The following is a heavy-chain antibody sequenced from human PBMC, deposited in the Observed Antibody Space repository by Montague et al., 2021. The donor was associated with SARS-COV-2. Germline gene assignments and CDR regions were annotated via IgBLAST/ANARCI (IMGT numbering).Heavy chain of an antibody. V-gene: IGHV4-39*01. CDR1: GGSISRSNYY. CDR3: ATVGAAAGFDF. J-gene: IGHJ4*02. CDR2: LYYSGST. D-gene: IGHD6-13*01. Sequence: SETLSLTCIVSGGSISRSNYYWGWIRQPPGKGLEYIGGLYYSGSTYYNPSLRSRVTISVETSKNQLSLRLSAVTAADTAVYYCATVGAAAGFDFWGQGILVTVSS.